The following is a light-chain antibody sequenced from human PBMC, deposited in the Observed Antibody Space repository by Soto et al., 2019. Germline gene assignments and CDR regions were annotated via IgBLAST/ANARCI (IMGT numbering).Light chain of an antibody. Sequence: EIVLTQSPGTLSLSPGERATLSCRASQSVSSSYLAWYQQKPGQAPRLLIYGASSRATGIPDRFSGSGSGTDFTLTISRLEPEDFPVYYCQQYGSSGFTFGPGTKVDIK. V-gene: IGKV3-20*01. CDR2: GAS. CDR3: QQYGSSGFT. CDR1: QSVSSSY. J-gene: IGKJ3*01.